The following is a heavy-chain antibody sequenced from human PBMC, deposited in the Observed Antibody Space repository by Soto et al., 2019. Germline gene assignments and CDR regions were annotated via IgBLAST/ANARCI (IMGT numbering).Heavy chain of an antibody. Sequence: QITLNESGPTQVKPRQTLTLTCTFSGFSLTTSGVGVGWIRQSPGKAPEWLALIYWYDDKRDSPSLKSRLTITKDTSKNQVVLTMADLDPADTATYYCAHRVLRTVFGLVTTTAIYFDFWAQGPPVAVSS. CDR3: AHRVLRTVFGLVTTTAIYFDF. V-gene: IGHV2-5*01. CDR1: GFSLTTSGVG. J-gene: IGHJ4*02. D-gene: IGHD3-3*01. CDR2: IYWYDDK.